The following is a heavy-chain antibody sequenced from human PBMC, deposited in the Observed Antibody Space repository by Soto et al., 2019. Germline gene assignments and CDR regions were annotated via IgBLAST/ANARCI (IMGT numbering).Heavy chain of an antibody. CDR1: GYTFTSYA. Sequence: ASVKVSCKASGYTFTSYAMHWVRQAPGQRLEWMGWINAGNGNTKYSQKFQGRVTITRDTSASTAYEELSSLRSEDTAVYYCASLYSSSSCFDYWGQGTLVTVYS. V-gene: IGHV1-3*01. CDR2: INAGNGNT. CDR3: ASLYSSSSCFDY. D-gene: IGHD6-6*01. J-gene: IGHJ4*02.